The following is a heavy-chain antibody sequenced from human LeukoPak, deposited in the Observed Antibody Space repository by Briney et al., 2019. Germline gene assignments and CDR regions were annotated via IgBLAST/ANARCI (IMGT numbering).Heavy chain of an antibody. Sequence: ASVKVSCKASGYTFTSYDINWVRQATGQGLEWMGWMNPNSGNTGYAQKFQGRVTMTRNTSISTAYMELSSLRSEDTAVYHCARPGYYYYYMDVWGKGTTVTVSS. V-gene: IGHV1-8*01. CDR1: GYTFTSYD. CDR2: MNPNSGNT. CDR3: ARPGYYYYYMDV. J-gene: IGHJ6*03.